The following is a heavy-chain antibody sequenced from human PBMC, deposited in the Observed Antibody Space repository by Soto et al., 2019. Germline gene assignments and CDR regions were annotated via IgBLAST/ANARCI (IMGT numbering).Heavy chain of an antibody. Sequence: QVQLVQSGAEVKQPGAAVRVSCKASGNTDTIYFIHWLRQAPGQGPEWLGWNNSVSGGTNYAHNFLGRVTMTRARSTTTAFMELSGLRSDDTAVYYCARGGSYYALWGQRTLVTVSS. CDR1: GNTDTIYF. CDR2: NNSVSGGT. J-gene: IGHJ4*02. CDR3: ARGGSYYAL. D-gene: IGHD1-26*01. V-gene: IGHV1-2*02.